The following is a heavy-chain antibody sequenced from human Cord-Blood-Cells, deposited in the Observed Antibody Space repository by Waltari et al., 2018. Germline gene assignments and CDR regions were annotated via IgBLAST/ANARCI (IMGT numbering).Heavy chain of an antibody. Sequence: EVQLVESGGGLVKPGGSLRVSCAASGFTFCSYILHWVRQAPGKGLEWVSSISSSSSYIYDADSVKGRFTISRDNAKNSLYLQMNSLRAEDTAVYYCARESGRIVATDYWGQGTLVTVSS. CDR2: ISSSSSYI. V-gene: IGHV3-21*01. CDR3: ARESGRIVATDY. J-gene: IGHJ4*02. CDR1: GFTFCSYI. D-gene: IGHD5-12*01.